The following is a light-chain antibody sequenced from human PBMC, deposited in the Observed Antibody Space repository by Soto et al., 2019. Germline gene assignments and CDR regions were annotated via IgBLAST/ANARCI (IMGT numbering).Light chain of an antibody. CDR2: AAS. J-gene: IGKJ1*01. V-gene: IGKV3-15*01. CDR1: QSVSSN. Sequence: EIVMTQSPATLSVSPGERATLSCRASQSVSSNLAWYQQKPGQAPRLLIYAASTRATGIPARFSGSGSGTEFTLTNSSLQAEDFAVYYCQHYNTWPPWTFGQGTKVEIK. CDR3: QHYNTWPPWT.